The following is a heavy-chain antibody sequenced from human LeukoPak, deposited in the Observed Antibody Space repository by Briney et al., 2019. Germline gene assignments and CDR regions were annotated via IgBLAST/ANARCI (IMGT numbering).Heavy chain of an antibody. CDR3: ARVVGNRAYYYMDV. CDR2: IYHSGST. Sequence: PSETLSLTCTVSGYSISSGYYWGWIRQPPGKGLEWIGSIYHSGSTYYNPSLKSRVTISVDTSKNQFSLKLSSVTAADTAVYYCARVVGNRAYYYMDVWGKGTTVTISS. J-gene: IGHJ6*03. V-gene: IGHV4-38-2*02. CDR1: GYSISSGYY. D-gene: IGHD2/OR15-2a*01.